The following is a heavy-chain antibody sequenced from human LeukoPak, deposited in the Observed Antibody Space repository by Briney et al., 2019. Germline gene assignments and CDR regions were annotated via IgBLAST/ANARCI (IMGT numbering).Heavy chain of an antibody. J-gene: IGHJ4*02. Sequence: ASVKVSCKASGYTFTNHPMHWVRQAPGQGLEWMGWINPNSGDTNYVQKFQGRVTMTRDPSISTAYMELSGLRADDTAVCYCARERYTAYGNFDYWGQGTQVTVSS. CDR2: INPNSGDT. CDR3: ARERYTAYGNFDY. CDR1: GYTFTNHP. V-gene: IGHV1-2*02. D-gene: IGHD5-12*01.